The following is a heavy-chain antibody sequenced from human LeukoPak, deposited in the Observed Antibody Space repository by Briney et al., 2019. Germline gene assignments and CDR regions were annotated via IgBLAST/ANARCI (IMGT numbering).Heavy chain of an antibody. CDR3: ARSVGGHFDY. D-gene: IGHD3-16*01. CDR1: GFTFSVYS. CDR2: ITSNSATI. V-gene: IGHV3-48*02. J-gene: IGHJ4*02. Sequence: GGSLRLSCAASGFTFSVYSRNWVRQPPGMGLEWVSYITSNSATIQYADSVKGRFTISRDNAKNSLSLQMNSLRDEDTAVYYCARSVGGHFDYWGQGMLVTVSS.